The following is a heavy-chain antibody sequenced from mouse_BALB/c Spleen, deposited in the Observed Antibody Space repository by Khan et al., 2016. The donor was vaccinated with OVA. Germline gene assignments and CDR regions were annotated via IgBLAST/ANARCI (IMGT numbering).Heavy chain of an antibody. CDR1: GYTFTTYT. D-gene: IGHD2-14*01. CDR2: IIPSTDYT. V-gene: IGHV1-4*01. Sequence: QVQLKQPGAELARPGASVKMSCKASGYTFTTYTIHWVKQRPGQGLEWIGYIIPSTDYTNYNQKLKDKATLTADKSSTTAYMQLRSLTSEDSAVYYCTREGAYYRSDGWFAYWGQGTLVTVSA. J-gene: IGHJ3*01. CDR3: TREGAYYRSDGWFAY.